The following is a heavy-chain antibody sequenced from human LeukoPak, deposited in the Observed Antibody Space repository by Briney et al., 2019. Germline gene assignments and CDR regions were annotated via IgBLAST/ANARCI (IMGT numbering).Heavy chain of an antibody. CDR1: GFTFSSYA. J-gene: IGHJ4*02. CDR2: ISYDGSNK. Sequence: GGSLRLSCAASGFTFSSYAMHWVRQAPGKGLEWVAVISYDGSNKYYADAVKGRSTISRDNSKNTLYLQMNSLRAEDTAVYYCARSYFDYWGQGTLVTASS. CDR3: ARSYFDY. V-gene: IGHV3-30*01.